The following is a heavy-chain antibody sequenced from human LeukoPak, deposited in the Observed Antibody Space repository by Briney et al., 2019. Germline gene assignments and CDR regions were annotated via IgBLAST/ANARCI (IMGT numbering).Heavy chain of an antibody. D-gene: IGHD1-26*01. CDR3: ARVSGSYGRYYFDY. V-gene: IGHV3-48*04. CDR2: ISSSGSTI. J-gene: IGHJ4*02. CDR1: GFTFSNYG. Sequence: GGSLRLSCTTSGFTFSNYGMYWVRQAPGKGLERVSYISSSGSTIYYADSVKGRFTISRDNAKNSLYLQMNSLRAEDTAVYYCARVSGSYGRYYFDYWGQGTLVTVSS.